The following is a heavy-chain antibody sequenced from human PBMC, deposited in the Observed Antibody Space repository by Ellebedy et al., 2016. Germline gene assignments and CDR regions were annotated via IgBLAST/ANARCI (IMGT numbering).Heavy chain of an antibody. CDR3: ARVGAIVVVPAAMRYYYYGMDV. D-gene: IGHD2-2*01. CDR1: RFTFNNYA. CDR2: ISGSGGST. J-gene: IGHJ6*02. V-gene: IGHV3-23*01. Sequence: GGSLRLSXAASRFTFNNYAMSWVRQAPGKGLEWVSAISGSGGSTYYADSVKGRFTISRDNSKNTLYLQMNSLRAEDTAVYYCARVGAIVVVPAAMRYYYYGMDVWGQGTTVTVPS.